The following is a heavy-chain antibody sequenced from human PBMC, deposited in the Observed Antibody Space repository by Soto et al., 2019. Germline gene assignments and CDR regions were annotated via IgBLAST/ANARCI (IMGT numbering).Heavy chain of an antibody. CDR2: IKQDGSEK. CDR3: ARGEGRGYCTNGVCYTVSYYGMDV. J-gene: IGHJ6*02. V-gene: IGHV3-7*03. CDR1: GFSFSSYC. Sequence: XGSLRLSCAASGFSFSSYCMSWVRQAPGKGLEWVANIKQDGSEKYYVDSVKGRFTISRDNAKNSLYLQMNSLRAEDTAVYYCARGEGRGYCTNGVCYTVSYYGMDVWGQGTTVTVSS. D-gene: IGHD2-8*01.